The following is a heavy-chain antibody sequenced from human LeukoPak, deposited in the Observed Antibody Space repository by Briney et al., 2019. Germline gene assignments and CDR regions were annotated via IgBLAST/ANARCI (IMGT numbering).Heavy chain of an antibody. CDR3: ARDQIMITFGGVIDDY. Sequence: ASVKVSCKASGYTFTGYYMHWVRQAPGQGLEWMGRINPNSGGTNYAQKFQGRVIMTRDTSISTAYMELSRLRSDDTAVYYCARDQIMITFGGVIDDYWGQGTLVTVSS. CDR1: GYTFTGYY. CDR2: INPNSGGT. D-gene: IGHD3-16*02. J-gene: IGHJ4*02. V-gene: IGHV1-2*06.